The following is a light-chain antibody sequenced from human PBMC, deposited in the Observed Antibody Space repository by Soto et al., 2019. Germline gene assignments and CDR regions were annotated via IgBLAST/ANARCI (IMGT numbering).Light chain of an antibody. CDR3: RSYTSSSTPLYV. J-gene: IGLJ1*01. V-gene: IGLV2-14*01. CDR1: SSDVGGYNY. Sequence: QSALTQPASVSGSPGQSITISCTGTSSDVGGYNYVSWYQQHPGKAPELMIYDVSNRPSGVSNRFSGSKSGNTASLTISGLQAEDEAVYYCRSYTSSSTPLYVFGAGTKLTVL. CDR2: DVS.